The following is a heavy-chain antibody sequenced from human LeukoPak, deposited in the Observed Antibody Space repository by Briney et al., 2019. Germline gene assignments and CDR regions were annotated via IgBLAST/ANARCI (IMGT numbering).Heavy chain of an antibody. D-gene: IGHD3-22*01. V-gene: IGHV4-61*01. Sequence: SETLSPTCTVSGGSITSSSYYWRWIRQPPRKGLEWIEYIYYSGSTYYNPSLRSQVTISVDTSKNQFSLKLSSVTAADTAVYYCARSSEGRYYYDSSGFSYYYYYMDVWGKGTTVTISS. CDR3: ARSSEGRYYYDSSGFSYYYYYMDV. CDR1: GGSITSSSYY. J-gene: IGHJ6*03. CDR2: IYYSGST.